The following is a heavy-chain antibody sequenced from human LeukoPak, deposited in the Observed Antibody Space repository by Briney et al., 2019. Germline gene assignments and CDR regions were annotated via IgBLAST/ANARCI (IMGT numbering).Heavy chain of an antibody. D-gene: IGHD2-8*01. V-gene: IGHV3-7*01. CDR2: IKQDGSEK. CDR1: GFTFSSYA. Sequence: GGSLRLSCAASGFTFSSYAMSWVRQAPGKGLEWVANIKQDGSEKYYVDSVKGRFTISRDNAKNSLYLQMNSLRAEDTAVYYCARGRMLYSAFDIWGQGTMVTVSS. J-gene: IGHJ3*02. CDR3: ARGRMLYSAFDI.